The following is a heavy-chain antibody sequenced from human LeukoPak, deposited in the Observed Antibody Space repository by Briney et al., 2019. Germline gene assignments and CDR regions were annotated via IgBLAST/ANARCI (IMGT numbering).Heavy chain of an antibody. D-gene: IGHD6-13*01. CDR1: GFTFSSYA. J-gene: IGHJ2*01. CDR2: ISYDGSNK. CDR3: ARVSSSWYQDWYFDL. V-gene: IGHV3-30*04. Sequence: GGSLRLSCAASGFTFSSYAMHWVRQAPGKGLEWVAVISYDGSNKYYADSVKGRFTISRDNSKNTLYLQMNSLRAEDTAVYYCARVSSSWYQDWYFDLWGRGTLVTVSS.